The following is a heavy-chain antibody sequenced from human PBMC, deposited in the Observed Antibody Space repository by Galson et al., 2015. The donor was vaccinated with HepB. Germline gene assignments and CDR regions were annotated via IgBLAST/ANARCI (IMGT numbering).Heavy chain of an antibody. J-gene: IGHJ4*02. V-gene: IGHV1-3*01. Sequence: YSQKFQDRVTITSDTSANTAFMELSNLNSEDTAVYYCARNASTGGFDFWGQGALVTVSS. D-gene: IGHD1-14*01. CDR3: ARNASTGGFDF.